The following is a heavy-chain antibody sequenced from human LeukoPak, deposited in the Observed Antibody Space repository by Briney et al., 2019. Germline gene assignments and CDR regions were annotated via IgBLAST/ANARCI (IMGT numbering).Heavy chain of an antibody. Sequence: PSETLSLTCTVSGGSISSSSYYWGWIRQPPGKGLEWIGSIYYSGSTYYNPSLKSRVTISVDTSKNQFSLKLSSVTAADTAVYYCARVFGVVNTYYFDYWGQGTLVTVSS. D-gene: IGHD3-3*01. CDR1: GGSISSSSYY. V-gene: IGHV4-39*07. CDR3: ARVFGVVNTYYFDY. CDR2: IYYSGST. J-gene: IGHJ4*02.